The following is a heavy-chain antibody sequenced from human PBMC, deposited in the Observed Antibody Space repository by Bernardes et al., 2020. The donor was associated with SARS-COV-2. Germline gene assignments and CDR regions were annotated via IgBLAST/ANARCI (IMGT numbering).Heavy chain of an antibody. CDR2: VSASGGST. CDR1: GFTFSSYA. Sequence: GSLRLSCATSGFTFSSYAMSWVRQAPGKGLEWVSGVSASGGSTYYADSVKGRFTVSRDNSKYTLYLQMNSLRGDDTAVYYCAKDRYGDYMHSFDYWGQGTLVTVSS. V-gene: IGHV3-23*01. CDR3: AKDRYGDYMHSFDY. D-gene: IGHD4-17*01. J-gene: IGHJ4*02.